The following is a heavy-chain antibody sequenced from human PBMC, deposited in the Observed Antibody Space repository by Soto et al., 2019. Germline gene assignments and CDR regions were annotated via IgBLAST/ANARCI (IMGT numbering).Heavy chain of an antibody. V-gene: IGHV3-30*18. D-gene: IGHD3-10*01. CDR3: AKAVDITVRGVPPSDY. CDR2: ISYDGRNK. Sequence: QVHLVESGGGVVQPGRSLRLSCAASGFTFHDFGMHWVRQAPGKGLEWVAVISYDGRNKYYVDSVKGRFTISRDNSQNILYLQMNSLSPEDTAVYYCAKAVDITVRGVPPSDYWGQGTLVTVSS. J-gene: IGHJ4*02. CDR1: GFTFHDFG.